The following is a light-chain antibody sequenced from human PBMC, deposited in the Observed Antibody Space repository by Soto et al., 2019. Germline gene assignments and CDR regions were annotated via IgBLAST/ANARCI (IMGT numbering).Light chain of an antibody. J-gene: IGKJ1*01. Sequence: DIQMTQSPSSLSASIGDRASFTCQASQDISKFLNWYQHNPGQAPKLLIYDASSLESGVPSRFSGSGSGTEFTLTISSLQPDDFATYYCQQYNSYSTWTVGQGTKVDI. CDR1: QDISKF. V-gene: IGKV1-5*01. CDR2: DAS. CDR3: QQYNSYSTWT.